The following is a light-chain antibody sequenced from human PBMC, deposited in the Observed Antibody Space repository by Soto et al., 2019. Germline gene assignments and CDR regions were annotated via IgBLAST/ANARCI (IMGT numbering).Light chain of an antibody. CDR2: AAS. V-gene: IGKV3-20*01. CDR1: QGVASNF. Sequence: EIVLTQSPGTLSFSPGQRATISCRASQGVASNFIAWYQQTPGQAPVLLIYAASNMANGVPERFSGSGSGTDFTLTISRLEPEDFAVYYCQQYCSSPPSTFGQGTKLEIK. J-gene: IGKJ2*01. CDR3: QQYCSSPPST.